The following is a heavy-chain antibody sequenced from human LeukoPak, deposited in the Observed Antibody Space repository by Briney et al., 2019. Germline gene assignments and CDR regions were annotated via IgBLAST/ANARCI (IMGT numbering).Heavy chain of an antibody. J-gene: IGHJ3*02. CDR2: IHHSGST. D-gene: IGHD2-21*02. V-gene: IGHV4-38-2*02. Sequence: PSETLSLTCIVSGYSISSGYYWGWIRQPPGKGLEWIGNIHHSGSTYYNPSLKSRVTISQDTSKSQFSLRLSSVTAADTALYFCARGLVVVTTYAFDIWGQGTLVTVSS. CDR3: ARGLVVVTTYAFDI. CDR1: GYSISSGYY.